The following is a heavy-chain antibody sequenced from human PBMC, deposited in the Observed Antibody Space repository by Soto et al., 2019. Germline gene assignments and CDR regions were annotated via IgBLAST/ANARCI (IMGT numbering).Heavy chain of an antibody. Sequence: QVQLVQSGAEVKKPGSSVKVSYKASGGAFTDYVVNWVRQAPGQGLEWVGGIIPVFGRTDYAQKFQGRVTITADESTSTAYMELSSLRSEDTAVFYCASALRGYSYGYVAWGQGTLVTVSS. J-gene: IGHJ4*02. CDR1: GGAFTDYV. D-gene: IGHD5-18*01. CDR2: IIPVFGRT. CDR3: ASALRGYSYGYVA. V-gene: IGHV1-69*01.